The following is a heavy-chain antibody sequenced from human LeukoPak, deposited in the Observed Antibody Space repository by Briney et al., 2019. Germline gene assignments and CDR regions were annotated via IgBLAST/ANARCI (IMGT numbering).Heavy chain of an antibody. V-gene: IGHV3-21*01. J-gene: IGHJ4*02. CDR2: ISSSSSYI. Sequence: GGSLRLSCAASGFTFSSYSMNWVRQAPGKGLEWVSSISSSSSYIYYADSVKGRFTISRDNAKNSLYLQMNSLRAEDTAVYYCARGRTSTMIVVVNTLLDYWGQETLVTVSS. CDR3: ARGRTSTMIVVVNTLLDY. CDR1: GFTFSSYS. D-gene: IGHD3-22*01.